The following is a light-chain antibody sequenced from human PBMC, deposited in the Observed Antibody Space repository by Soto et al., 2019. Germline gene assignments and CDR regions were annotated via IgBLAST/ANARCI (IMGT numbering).Light chain of an antibody. CDR3: QRYNNWPPLT. J-gene: IGKJ4*01. CDR2: GAS. CDR1: QSVNSN. V-gene: IGKV3-15*01. Sequence: EIVMTQSPATLSVSPEERATLSCRASQSVNSNLAWYQHKPGQAPRLLIYGASTRATGIPARFSGSGSGTEFTLTISSLQSEDFAVYYCQRYNNWPPLTFGGGTKVEIK.